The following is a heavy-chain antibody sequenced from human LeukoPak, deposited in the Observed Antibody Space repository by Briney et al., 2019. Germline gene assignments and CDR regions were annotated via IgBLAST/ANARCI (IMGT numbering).Heavy chain of an antibody. CDR2: IYYSGST. Sequence: SSETLSLTCSVSGGSISSYYWSWIRQPPGKGLEWIGYIYYSGSTNYNPSLKSRVTISVDTSKNQFSLKLSSVTAADTAVYYCARQNTAGWGTRYYYGMDVWGQGTTVTVSS. J-gene: IGHJ6*02. CDR3: ARQNTAGWGTRYYYGMDV. V-gene: IGHV4-59*08. CDR1: GGSISSYY. D-gene: IGHD3-16*01.